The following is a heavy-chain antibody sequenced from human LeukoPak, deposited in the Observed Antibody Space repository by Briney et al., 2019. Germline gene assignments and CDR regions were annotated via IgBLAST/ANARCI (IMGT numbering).Heavy chain of an antibody. V-gene: IGHV1-2*04. CDR3: ARGGVGIAEAGTRYYYYGMDV. Sequence: VSVQVSRKASGYTFTGYYMHWLRQAAAQGLAWMGWINPNSGGTHHAPNLQGWVTMTRDTCISTAYMELSRLRSDDTAVYYCARGGVGIAEAGTRYYYYGMDVWGQGTTVTVS. CDR2: INPNSGGT. D-gene: IGHD6-19*01. J-gene: IGHJ6*02. CDR1: GYTFTGYY.